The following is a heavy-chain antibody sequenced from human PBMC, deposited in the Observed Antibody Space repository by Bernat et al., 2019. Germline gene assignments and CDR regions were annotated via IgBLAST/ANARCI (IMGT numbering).Heavy chain of an antibody. J-gene: IGHJ1*01. CDR3: ARHGNSVYFPH. Sequence: QLQLQESGPGLVKPSETLSLTCTVSGGSISSSSYYWGWIRQPPGKGLEWIVSIYYSGSTYYNPSLKSRVTISVDTSKNQFSLKLSSVTAADTAVYYCARHGNSVYFPHWGQGTLVSVSS. CDR1: GGSISSSSYY. D-gene: IGHD4-23*01. CDR2: IYYSGST. V-gene: IGHV4-39*01.